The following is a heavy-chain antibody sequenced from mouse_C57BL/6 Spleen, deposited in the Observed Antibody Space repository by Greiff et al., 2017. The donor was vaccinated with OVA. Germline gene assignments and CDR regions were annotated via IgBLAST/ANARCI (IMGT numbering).Heavy chain of an antibody. V-gene: IGHV5-6*02. D-gene: IGHD6-5*01. CDR3: ARHSSLSYWYFDV. Sequence: EVMLVESGGDLVKPGGSLKLSCAASGFTFSSYGMSWVRQTPDKRLEWVATISSGGSYTYYPDSVKGRFTFSRDNAKNTQYLQMSSLKAEDTAMSYCARHSSLSYWYFDVWGTGTTVTVSS. J-gene: IGHJ1*03. CDR2: ISSGGSYT. CDR1: GFTFSSYG.